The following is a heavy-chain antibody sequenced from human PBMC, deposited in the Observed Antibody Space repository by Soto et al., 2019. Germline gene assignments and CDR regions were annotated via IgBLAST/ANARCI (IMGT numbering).Heavy chain of an antibody. V-gene: IGHV4-30-4*01. CDR2: IYKSATT. CDR3: ARGRYCLTGRCFPNWFDS. J-gene: IGHJ5*01. Sequence: SETLSLTCSVSGDSISNLDYFWAWIRKPPGQALEYIGYIYKSATTYYNPSFESRVAISVDTSKSQFSLNVTSVTAADTAVYFCARGRYCLTGRCFPNWFDSWGQGALVTVSS. D-gene: IGHD7-27*01. CDR1: GDSISNLDYF.